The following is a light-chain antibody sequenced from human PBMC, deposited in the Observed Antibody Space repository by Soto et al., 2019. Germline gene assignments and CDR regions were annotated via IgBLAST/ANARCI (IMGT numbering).Light chain of an antibody. CDR2: EGS. Sequence: QSALTQPASVSGSPGQSITISCTGTSSDVGSYNLVSWYQQHPGKAPKPMIYEGSKRPSGVSNRFSGSKSGNTASLTISGLQAEDEADYYCCSYAGSSLYVFGTGTKLTVL. V-gene: IGLV2-23*01. J-gene: IGLJ1*01. CDR1: SSDVGSYNL. CDR3: CSYAGSSLYV.